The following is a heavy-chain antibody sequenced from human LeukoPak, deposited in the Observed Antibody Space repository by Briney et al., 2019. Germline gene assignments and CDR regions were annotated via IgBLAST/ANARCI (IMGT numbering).Heavy chain of an antibody. D-gene: IGHD1-1*01. V-gene: IGHV1-69*13. CDR2: IIPIFGTA. J-gene: IGHJ6*03. Sequence: ASVKVSCKASGGTFSSYAISWVRQAPGQGLEWMGGIIPIFGTANYAQKFQGRVTITADESTSTAYMELSSLRSEDTAVYYCARGPVQQYYYYYMDVWGKGTTVTVSS. CDR1: GGTFSSYA. CDR3: ARGPVQQYYYYYMDV.